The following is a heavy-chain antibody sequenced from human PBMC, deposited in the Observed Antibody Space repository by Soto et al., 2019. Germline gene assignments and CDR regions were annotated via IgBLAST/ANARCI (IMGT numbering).Heavy chain of an antibody. Sequence: ESGGGLVKPGGSLRLSCAASGFTFSSYSMNWVRQAPGKGREWVSTISSSSSYIYYADSVKGRFTISRDNAKNSLYLQMNSLRAEDTAVYYCARDHKGYSYGSTFDYWGKGTLVTVSS. CDR2: ISSSSSYI. D-gene: IGHD5-18*01. J-gene: IGHJ4*02. CDR1: GFTFSSYS. CDR3: ARDHKGYSYGSTFDY. V-gene: IGHV3-21*01.